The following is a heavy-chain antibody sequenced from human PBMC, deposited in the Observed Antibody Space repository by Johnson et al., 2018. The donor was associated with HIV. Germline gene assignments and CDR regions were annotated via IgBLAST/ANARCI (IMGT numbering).Heavy chain of an antibody. CDR1: GFTFSSYG. D-gene: IGHD1-26*01. CDR3: AKSGFSGSYQGAYDI. J-gene: IGHJ3*02. Sequence: QVQLVESGGGVVQPGRSLRLSCAASGFTFSSYGMHWVRQAPGKGLEWVAVISYDGSNKYYADSVKGRFTISRDNSKNTLYLQMNSLRADDTAVYYCAKSGFSGSYQGAYDIWGQGTMVTVSS. CDR2: ISYDGSNK. V-gene: IGHV3-30*18.